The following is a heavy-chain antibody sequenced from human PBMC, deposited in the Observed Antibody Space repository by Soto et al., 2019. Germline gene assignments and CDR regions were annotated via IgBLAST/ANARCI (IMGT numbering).Heavy chain of an antibody. D-gene: IGHD1-26*01. Sequence: SETLSLTCTVSGGSVSSFHWSWIRQSPGKGLEWIGYVFYTGNTKYNPALKRRVTISVDTSKKQFSLKLSSVSAADTGLYYCARSYSGTFYGYDIWGQGXLVTVYS. J-gene: IGHJ4*02. CDR3: ARSYSGTFYGYDI. CDR2: VFYTGNT. V-gene: IGHV4-59*02. CDR1: GGSVSSFH.